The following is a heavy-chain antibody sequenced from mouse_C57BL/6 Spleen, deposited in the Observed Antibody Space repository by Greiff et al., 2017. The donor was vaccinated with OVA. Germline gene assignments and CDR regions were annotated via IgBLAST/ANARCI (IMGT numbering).Heavy chain of an antibody. J-gene: IGHJ1*03. V-gene: IGHV1-78*01. CDR3: ARDGTSWDVRGYFDV. CDR1: GYTFTDHT. D-gene: IGHD4-1*01. Sequence: VQRVESDAELVKPGASVKISCKVSGYTFTDHTIHWMKQRPEQGLEWIGYIYPRDGSTKYNEKFKGKATLTADKSSSTAYMQLNSLTSEDSAVYFGARDGTSWDVRGYFDVWGTGTTVTVSS. CDR2: IYPRDGST.